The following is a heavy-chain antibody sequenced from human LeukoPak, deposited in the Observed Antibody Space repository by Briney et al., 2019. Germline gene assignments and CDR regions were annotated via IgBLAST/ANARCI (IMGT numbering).Heavy chain of an antibody. CDR3: ARVPYYYDSSGYYYGRYFDL. J-gene: IGHJ2*01. CDR2: IYYSGGT. Sequence: SETLSLTCTVSGGSISSYYWSWIRQPPGKGLEWIGYIYYSGGTNYNPSLKSRVTISVDTSKNQFSLKLSSVTAADTAVYYCARVPYYYDSSGYYYGRYFDLWGRGTLVTVSS. V-gene: IGHV4-59*01. CDR1: GGSISSYY. D-gene: IGHD3-22*01.